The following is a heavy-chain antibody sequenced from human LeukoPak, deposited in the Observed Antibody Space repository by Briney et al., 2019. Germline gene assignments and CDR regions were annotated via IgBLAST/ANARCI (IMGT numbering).Heavy chain of an antibody. CDR3: ARASKVDWYFDL. J-gene: IGHJ2*01. CDR1: GFDFSTQW. CDR2: ISSSGSTI. Sequence: GGSLRLSCAASGFDFSTQWMNWVRQAPGKGLEWVSYISSSGSTIYYADSVKGRFTISRDNAKNSLYLQMNSLRAEDTAVYYCARASKVDWYFDLWGRGTLVTVSS. V-gene: IGHV3-48*03. D-gene: IGHD4-11*01.